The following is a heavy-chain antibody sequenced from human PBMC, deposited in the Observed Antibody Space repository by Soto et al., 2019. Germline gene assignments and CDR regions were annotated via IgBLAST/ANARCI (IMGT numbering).Heavy chain of an antibody. V-gene: IGHV6-1*01. D-gene: IGHD3-22*01. J-gene: IGHJ4*02. CDR3: ARDRNTYYDSSGYYPPLQYYFDY. CDR1: GDSISSNSGA. Sequence: SQTLSLTCAISGDSISSNSGAWNWIRQYPSRGLEWLGRTYYRSKWYNDYAVSVKSRITINPDTSKNQFSLQLNSVTPEDTAVYYCARDRNTYYDSSGYYPPLQYYFDYWGQGTLVTVSS. CDR2: TYYRSKWYN.